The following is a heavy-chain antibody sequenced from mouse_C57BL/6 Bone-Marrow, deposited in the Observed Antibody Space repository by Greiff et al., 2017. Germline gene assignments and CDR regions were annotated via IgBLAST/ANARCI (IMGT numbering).Heavy chain of an antibody. J-gene: IGHJ3*01. CDR2: IWSGGST. CDR3: ARKGRFAY. D-gene: IGHD3-3*01. CDR1: GFSLTSYG. Sequence: VQLQESGPGLVQPSQSLSITCTVSGFSLTSYGVHWVRQSPGKGLEWLGVIWSGGSTDYNAAFISRLSISKDNSKSQVCFKMNSLQADDTAIYYCARKGRFAYWGQGTLVTVSA. V-gene: IGHV2-2*01.